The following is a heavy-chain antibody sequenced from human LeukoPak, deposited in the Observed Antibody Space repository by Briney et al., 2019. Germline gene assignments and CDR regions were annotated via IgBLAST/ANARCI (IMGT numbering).Heavy chain of an antibody. Sequence: ESGGSLRLSRAASGFTFSSYEMNWVRQAPGKGLEWVSYISSSGSTIYYADSVKGRFTISRDNAKNSLYLQMNSLRAEDTAVYYCARGDVGGSYFRVYYYYGMDVWGQGTTVTVSS. CDR2: ISSSGSTI. D-gene: IGHD1-26*01. CDR1: GFTFSSYE. CDR3: ARGDVGGSYFRVYYYYGMDV. J-gene: IGHJ6*02. V-gene: IGHV3-48*03.